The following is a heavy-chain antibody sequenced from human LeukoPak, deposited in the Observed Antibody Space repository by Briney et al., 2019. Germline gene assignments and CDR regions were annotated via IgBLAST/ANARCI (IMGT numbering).Heavy chain of an antibody. CDR3: ARLAARGGVFGS. J-gene: IGHJ5*02. D-gene: IGHD6-6*01. Sequence: ASVKVSCKASGYTFTSYGISWVRQAPGQGLEWMGWISAYNGNTNHAQKLQGRVTMTTDTSTSTAYMELRSLRSDDTAVYYCARLAARGGVFGSWGQGTLVTVSS. CDR1: GYTFTSYG. CDR2: ISAYNGNT. V-gene: IGHV1-18*01.